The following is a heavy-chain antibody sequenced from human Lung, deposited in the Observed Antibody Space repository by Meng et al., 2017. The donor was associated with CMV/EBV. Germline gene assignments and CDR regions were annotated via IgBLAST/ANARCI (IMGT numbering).Heavy chain of an antibody. CDR2: ISSSGNTI. CDR1: GFTVSDYY. J-gene: IGHJ4*02. Sequence: GGSLRLXXAASGFTVSDYYVSWIRQAPGKGLEWLSYISSSGNTIHYADSVKGGFIISRDTPKNLVSLQMNGLRAEDTAVYYCVREDYGDYFFDTWGQGTLVTVSS. CDR3: VREDYGDYFFDT. D-gene: IGHD4-17*01. V-gene: IGHV3-11*01.